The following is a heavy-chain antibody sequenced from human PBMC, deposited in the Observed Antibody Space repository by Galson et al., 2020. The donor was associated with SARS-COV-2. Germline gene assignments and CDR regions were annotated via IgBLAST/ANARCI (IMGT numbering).Heavy chain of an antibody. CDR2: ISRTSSYI. Sequence: KIGESLKISCAASRFTFSSYSMNWVRQAPGKGLEWVSSISRTSSYIYYADSVKGRFTISRDNAKNSLYLQMNSLRAEDTAVYYCARAGSGWLPDNYLFYPMDVWGQGTTVTVSS. CDR1: RFTFSSYS. D-gene: IGHD6-19*01. CDR3: ARAGSGWLPDNYLFYPMDV. V-gene: IGHV3-21*01. J-gene: IGHJ6*02.